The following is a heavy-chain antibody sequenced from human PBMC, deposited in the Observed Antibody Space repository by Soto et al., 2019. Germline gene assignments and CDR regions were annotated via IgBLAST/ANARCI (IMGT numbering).Heavy chain of an antibody. V-gene: IGHV1-69*15. CDR1: GATCSNYA. J-gene: IGHJ5*02. CDR3: AKDAGADGYFGNWLDP. CDR2: IIPIFGTT. Sequence: QVQLVQSGAEVKKPGSSVKVSCKASGATCSNYAITWVRQAPGQGLEWVARIIPIFGTTNVAQKFQGRVTITADESTTTAYMELSGLRSDDTAVYFCAKDAGADGYFGNWLDPWGQGTLVTVSS. D-gene: IGHD5-12*01.